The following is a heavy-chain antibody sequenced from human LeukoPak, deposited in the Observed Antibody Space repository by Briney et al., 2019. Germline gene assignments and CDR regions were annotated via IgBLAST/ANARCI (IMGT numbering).Heavy chain of an antibody. CDR1: GGSIGNYY. J-gene: IGHJ4*02. V-gene: IGHV4-59*01. CDR2: IYNTGTT. CDR3: ARHMTTVVTALDY. Sequence: SETLSLTCTVSGGSIGNYYWSWIRQPPGKGLEWIGYIYNTGTTNYNPSLKSRVTISVDTSNNQFSLRLNSVTAADTAVYYCARHMTTVVTALDYWGQGTLVTVSS. D-gene: IGHD4-23*01.